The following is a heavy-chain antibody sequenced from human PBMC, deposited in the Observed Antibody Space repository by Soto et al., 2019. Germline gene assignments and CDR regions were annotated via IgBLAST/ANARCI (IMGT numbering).Heavy chain of an antibody. Sequence: QVQLVQSGAEVKKPGSSVKVSCKASGGTFSSYAISWVRQAPGQGLEWMGGIIPIFGTANYAQKFQGRVTITADESTSTADMELSSLRSEDTAVYYCARGSTAMVTAPLSYWGQGTLVTVSS. CDR2: IIPIFGTA. V-gene: IGHV1-69*12. CDR1: GGTFSSYA. CDR3: ARGSTAMVTAPLSY. J-gene: IGHJ4*02. D-gene: IGHD5-18*01.